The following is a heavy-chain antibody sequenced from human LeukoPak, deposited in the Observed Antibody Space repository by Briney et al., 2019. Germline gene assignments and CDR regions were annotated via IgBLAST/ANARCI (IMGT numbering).Heavy chain of an antibody. CDR1: GFTFSSYS. CDR3: ARDITFDAFDI. J-gene: IGHJ3*02. Sequence: GGSLRLSCAASGFTFSSYSMNWVRQAPGKGLEWVAVISYDGSNKYYADSVKGRFIISRDNSKNTLYLQMNSLRAEDTAVYYCARDITFDAFDIWGQGTMVTVSS. D-gene: IGHD1-20*01. V-gene: IGHV3-30*03. CDR2: ISYDGSNK.